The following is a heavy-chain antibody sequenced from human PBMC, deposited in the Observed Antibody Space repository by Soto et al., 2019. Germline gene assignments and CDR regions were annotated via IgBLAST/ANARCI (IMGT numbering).Heavy chain of an antibody. CDR3: ARHKRKNRVGAYYYYYGMDV. CDR2: INHSGST. D-gene: IGHD1-26*01. CDR1: GGSFSGHY. Sequence: SETLSLTCAVYGGSFSGHYWSWIRQPPGKGLEWIGEINHSGSTNYNPSLKSRVTISVDTSKNQFSLKLSSVTAADTAVYYCARHKRKNRVGAYYYYYGMDVWGQGTTVTVSS. J-gene: IGHJ6*02. V-gene: IGHV4-34*01.